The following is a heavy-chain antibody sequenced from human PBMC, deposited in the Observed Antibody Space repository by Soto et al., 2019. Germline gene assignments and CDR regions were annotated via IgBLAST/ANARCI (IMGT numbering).Heavy chain of an antibody. CDR1: GGSFSGYY. J-gene: IGHJ5*02. Sequence: PSETLSLTCAVYGGSFSGYYWSWIRQPPGKGLEWIGEINHSGSTNYNPSLKSRVTISVDTSKNQFSLKLSSVTAADTAVYYCARVYAAYGSRSYYNQNWFDPWGQGTLVTVSS. V-gene: IGHV4-34*01. CDR3: ARVYAAYGSRSYYNQNWFDP. CDR2: INHSGST. D-gene: IGHD3-10*01.